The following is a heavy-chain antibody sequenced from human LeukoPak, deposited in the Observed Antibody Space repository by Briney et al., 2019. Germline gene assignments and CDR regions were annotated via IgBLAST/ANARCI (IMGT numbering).Heavy chain of an antibody. CDR2: ISSTSSYI. Sequence: PGGSLRLSCAASGFTFSTYNMNWVRQAPGKGLEWVSSISSTSSYIYYADSVKGRFTISRDNAKNPLYLQMNSLRAEDTAVYYCVRGKTTVTTWFDPWGQGTLVTVSS. V-gene: IGHV3-21*01. J-gene: IGHJ5*02. CDR1: GFTFSTYN. D-gene: IGHD4-17*01. CDR3: VRGKTTVTTWFDP.